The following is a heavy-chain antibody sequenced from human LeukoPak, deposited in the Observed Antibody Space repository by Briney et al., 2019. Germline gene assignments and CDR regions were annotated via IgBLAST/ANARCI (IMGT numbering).Heavy chain of an antibody. Sequence: SETLSLTCAVYGGSFSGYYRSWIRQPPGKGLEWIGEINHSGRTNYNPSLKSRVTISVDTSKNQFSLKLSSVTAADTAVYYCASLTMIVVPWGQGTLVTVSS. D-gene: IGHD3-22*01. CDR1: GGSFSGYY. V-gene: IGHV4-34*01. CDR2: INHSGRT. J-gene: IGHJ5*02. CDR3: ASLTMIVVP.